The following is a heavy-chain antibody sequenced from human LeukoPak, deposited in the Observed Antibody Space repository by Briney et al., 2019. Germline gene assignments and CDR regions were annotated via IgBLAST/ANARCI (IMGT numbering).Heavy chain of an antibody. Sequence: SETLSLTCTVSGGSISSYYWSWIRQPPGKGLEWIGYIYYSGSTNYNPSLKSRVTISVDTSKNQFSLKLSSVTAADTAVYYCARRNYDSSGYYYDWYFDLWGRGTLVTVSS. CDR3: ARRNYDSSGYYYDWYFDL. D-gene: IGHD3-22*01. CDR2: IYYSGST. CDR1: GGSISSYY. V-gene: IGHV4-59*08. J-gene: IGHJ2*01.